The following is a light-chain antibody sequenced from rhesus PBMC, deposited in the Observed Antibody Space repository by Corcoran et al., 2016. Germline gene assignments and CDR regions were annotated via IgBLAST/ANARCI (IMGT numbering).Light chain of an antibody. CDR2: DAS. CDR3: PQDYCWPLA. Sequence: EIVMTQSPGTLSLSPGERATLACRASQSVSRRLAWYQQKPGQAPRLLIDDASRRATDNPDRFSGGGSGTAFTLTISRLEPEDVGVFYCPQDYCWPLAFGGGTKVGIK. CDR1: QSVSRR. V-gene: IGKV3-17*03. J-gene: IGKJ4*01.